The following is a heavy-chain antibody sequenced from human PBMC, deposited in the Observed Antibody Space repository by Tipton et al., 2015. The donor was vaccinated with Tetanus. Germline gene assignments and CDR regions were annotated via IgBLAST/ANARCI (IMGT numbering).Heavy chain of an antibody. CDR2: ISHSATT. V-gene: IGHV4-39*01. Sequence: TLSLTCFVSGGSISTKTYYWGWIRQTPGKGLEWIASISHSATTFYNPSLKSRVTMSVDPSKNQFSVRLSSVTAADTGVYHCARHVGGYGSPPHDLWGQGTLVTVSS. J-gene: IGHJ5*02. D-gene: IGHD3-10*01. CDR1: GGSISTKTYY. CDR3: ARHVGGYGSPPHDL.